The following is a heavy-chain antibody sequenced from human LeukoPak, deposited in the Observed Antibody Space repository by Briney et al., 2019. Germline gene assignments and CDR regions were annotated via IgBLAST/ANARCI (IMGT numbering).Heavy chain of an antibody. CDR2: INPSGGST. J-gene: IGHJ4*02. CDR1: GYIFTSYY. Sequence: ASVKVSCKASGYIFTSYYMHWVRQAPGQGLEWMGIINPSGGSTSYAQKFQGRVTMTRDTSTSTVYMEVSSLRSEDTAVYYCAKTYDFWSGYYTDFDYWGQGTLVTVSS. V-gene: IGHV1-46*01. CDR3: AKTYDFWSGYYTDFDY. D-gene: IGHD3-3*01.